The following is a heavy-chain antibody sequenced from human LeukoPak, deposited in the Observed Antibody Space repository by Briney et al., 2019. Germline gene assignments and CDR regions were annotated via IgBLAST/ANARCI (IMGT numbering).Heavy chain of an antibody. D-gene: IGHD2-21*02. CDR1: GYTVSNNY. Sequence: GGSLRLSCAASGYTVSNNYRSWGRQAPGKGVVGVSIIYNGGSTYYADSVKGRFTISRDNSKNTLYLQMNSLRAEDTAVYYCARVVVVTAMRADYFDYWGQGTLVTVSS. CDR3: ARVVVVTAMRADYFDY. CDR2: IYNGGST. J-gene: IGHJ4*02. V-gene: IGHV3-53*01.